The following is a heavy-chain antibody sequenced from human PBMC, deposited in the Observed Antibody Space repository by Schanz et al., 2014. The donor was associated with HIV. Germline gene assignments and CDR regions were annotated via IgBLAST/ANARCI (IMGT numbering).Heavy chain of an antibody. J-gene: IGHJ6*02. Sequence: HVQLVESGGGVVQPGRSLRLSCSASGFTFSSTGMHWVRQAPGKGLEWVAIISYDGSNKDYADSVKGRFTISRDISKSTLYLQMNSLRAEDTAMYYCARDFGVTISTSGPPRNYYAMDVWGQGTTVTVSS. CDR2: ISYDGSNK. V-gene: IGHV3-30*03. CDR1: GFTFSSTG. CDR3: ARDFGVTISTSGPPRNYYAMDV. D-gene: IGHD3-3*01.